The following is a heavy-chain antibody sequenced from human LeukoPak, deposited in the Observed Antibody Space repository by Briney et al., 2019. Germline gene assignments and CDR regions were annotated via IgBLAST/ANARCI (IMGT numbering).Heavy chain of an antibody. D-gene: IGHD2-8*01. Sequence: PGGSLRLSCAGSGFTFSAYSMNWVRQAPGKGLEWVSAISSGRIYTYYAGSVKGRFIISRDNAKNSLYLHMNSLSAEDTAVYYCARGLYASGNVWDFWGQGTLVTVAS. V-gene: IGHV3-21*01. CDR2: ISSGRIYT. CDR3: ARGLYASGNVWDF. CDR1: GFTFSAYS. J-gene: IGHJ4*02.